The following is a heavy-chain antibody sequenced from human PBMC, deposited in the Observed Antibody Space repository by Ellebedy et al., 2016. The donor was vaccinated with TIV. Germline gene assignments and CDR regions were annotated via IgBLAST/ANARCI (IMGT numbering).Heavy chain of an antibody. Sequence: PGGSLRLSCAASGFTFSSYAMSWVRQAPGQGLEWVSGINANGVSIAYADSVKGRFTISRDNSKDTLFLQMNSLGAEDTAVYYCASSRYHYYLGNTIFAYWGQGALVTVSS. CDR3: ASSRYHYYLGNTIFAY. J-gene: IGHJ4*02. CDR2: INANGVSI. D-gene: IGHD3-10*01. CDR1: GFTFSSYA. V-gene: IGHV3-23*01.